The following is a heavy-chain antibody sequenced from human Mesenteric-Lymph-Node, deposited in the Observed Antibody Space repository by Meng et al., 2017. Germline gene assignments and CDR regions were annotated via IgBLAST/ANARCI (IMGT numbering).Heavy chain of an antibody. V-gene: IGHV3-30*01. CDR1: GFTFMTYT. CDR2: ISADGSDK. Sequence: GGPLRLSCAASGFTFMTYTMHWVRQAPGKGPEWVAVISADGSDKEYADSVKGRFTVSRDNANKTLILQMDSLGPDDTAIYYCARDEDARRALEWFYRGTYLSGSYFDSWGHGTLVTVSS. D-gene: IGHD1-26*01. CDR3: ARDEDARRALEWFYRGTYLSGSYFDS. J-gene: IGHJ4*01.